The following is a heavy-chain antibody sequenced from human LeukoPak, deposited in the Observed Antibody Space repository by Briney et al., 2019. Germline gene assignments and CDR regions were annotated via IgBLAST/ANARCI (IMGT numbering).Heavy chain of an antibody. CDR1: GFTFSSYA. V-gene: IGHV3-23*01. CDR3: AKLFDSGTYNNFFHY. J-gene: IGHJ4*02. Sequence: PGGSLRLSCAASGFTFSSYAMSWVRQAPGKGLEWVSAITASSSGTYDADSVKGRFTISRDNSKNTLDLQMNSLRPEDTAIYYCAKLFDSGTYNNFFHYWGQGTLVTVSS. D-gene: IGHD3-10*01. CDR2: ITASSSGT.